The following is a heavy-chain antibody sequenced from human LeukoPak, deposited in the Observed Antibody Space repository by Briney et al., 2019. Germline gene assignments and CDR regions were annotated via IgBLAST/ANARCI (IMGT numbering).Heavy chain of an antibody. V-gene: IGHV3-23*01. Sequence: PGGSLRLSCAASGFTFSSYSMNWVRQAPGKGLEWVSGIIASGDSTYYADSVKGRFTISRDNSKNTLYLQMNSLRAEDTAVYYCAKIRYTGNWDAMGVWGQGTTVTVSS. CDR2: IIASGDST. D-gene: IGHD2-2*02. CDR3: AKIRYTGNWDAMGV. J-gene: IGHJ6*02. CDR1: GFTFSSYS.